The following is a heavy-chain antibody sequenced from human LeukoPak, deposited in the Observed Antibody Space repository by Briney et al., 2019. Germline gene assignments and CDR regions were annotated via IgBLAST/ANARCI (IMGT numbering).Heavy chain of an antibody. CDR1: GFTFSSYS. V-gene: IGHV3-21*01. Sequence: PGGSLRLSCAASGFTFSSYSMNWVRQAPGKGLKWVSYISSSSSYIYYADSVKGRFTISRDNAKNSLYLQMNSLRAEDTTVYYCARPAREEYYYDSSGYSAADYWGQGTLVTVSS. CDR2: ISSSSSYI. J-gene: IGHJ4*02. CDR3: ARPAREEYYYDSSGYSAADY. D-gene: IGHD3-22*01.